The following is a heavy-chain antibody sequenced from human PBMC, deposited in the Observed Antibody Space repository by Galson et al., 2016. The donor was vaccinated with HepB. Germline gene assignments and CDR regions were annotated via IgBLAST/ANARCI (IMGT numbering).Heavy chain of an antibody. Sequence: SLRLSCAVSGLTFRSHPMHWVRQPPGKGLEWVALISSDGTNKHYADSVKGRFSISRDNSKNTLCLQMNSLGGDDTAVYYCARDYGDAGFDPWGQGTLVTVSS. J-gene: IGHJ5*02. V-gene: IGHV3-30-3*01. CDR3: ARDYGDAGFDP. D-gene: IGHD2-21*02. CDR2: ISSDGTNK. CDR1: GLTFRSHP.